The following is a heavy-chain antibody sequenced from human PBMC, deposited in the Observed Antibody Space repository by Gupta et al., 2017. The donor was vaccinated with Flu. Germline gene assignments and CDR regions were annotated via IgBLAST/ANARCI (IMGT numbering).Heavy chain of an antibody. J-gene: IGHJ4*02. CDR1: GSTFRSDG. CDR3: AKGGRHNWNFDGDY. Sequence: QVQLVQSGGGVVLPGRSVRLSCAASGSTFRSDGRHWVRQVPGKGLEWMAVMSDDGSNQWYADSVRGRFTISRDNSENTLILQMNSRRRDDTAVYYCAKGGRHNWNFDGDYWGQGTLVTVSS. V-gene: IGHV3-30*18. CDR2: MSDDGSNQ. D-gene: IGHD1-7*01.